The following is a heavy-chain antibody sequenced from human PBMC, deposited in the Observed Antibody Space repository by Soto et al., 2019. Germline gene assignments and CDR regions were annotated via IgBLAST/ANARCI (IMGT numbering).Heavy chain of an antibody. V-gene: IGHV4-61*01. D-gene: IGHD2-2*02. CDR1: GASVSSNSYY. CDR3: ARADRQYCSVSTCYIFDY. Sequence: SETLSLTCIVSGASVSSNSYYWTWIRQPPGKGLEWIGYTDYSGSTKYNPSLKSRVTISVDTSKNQFSLRVSSVTAADTAMYYCARADRQYCSVSTCYIFDYWGQGTQVTVSS. CDR2: TDYSGST. J-gene: IGHJ4*02.